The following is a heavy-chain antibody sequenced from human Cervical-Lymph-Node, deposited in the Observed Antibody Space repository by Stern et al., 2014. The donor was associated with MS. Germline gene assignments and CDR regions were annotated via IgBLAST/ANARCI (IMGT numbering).Heavy chain of an antibody. Sequence: VQLVESGAEVKKPGSSVKVSCKASGGTFSSYTISWVRQAPGQGLEWMGGIIHLFGTANYAQKFLVRVTIAADESTSTAYMELSSLRSEDTAVYYCAREFNYDSSGYYFYYWGRGTLVTVSS. V-gene: IGHV1-69*01. CDR3: AREFNYDSSGYYFYY. CDR2: IIHLFGTA. CDR1: GGTFSSYT. D-gene: IGHD3-22*01. J-gene: IGHJ4*02.